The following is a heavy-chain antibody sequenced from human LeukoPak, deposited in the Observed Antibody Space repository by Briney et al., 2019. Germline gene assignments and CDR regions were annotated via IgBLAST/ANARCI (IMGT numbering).Heavy chain of an antibody. V-gene: IGHV3-7*01. CDR1: GFTFSSYW. D-gene: IGHD6-19*01. Sequence: GGSLRLSCAASGFTFSSYWMSWVRQAPGKGLEWVANIKQDGSEKYYVDSVKGRFTISRDNAKNSLYLQMNSLRAEDTAVYYCAREGQWLVTGAFDIWGQGTMVTVSS. CDR2: IKQDGSEK. CDR3: AREGQWLVTGAFDI. J-gene: IGHJ3*02.